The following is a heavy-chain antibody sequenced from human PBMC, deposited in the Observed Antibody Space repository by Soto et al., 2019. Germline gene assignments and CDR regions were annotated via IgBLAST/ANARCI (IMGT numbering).Heavy chain of an antibody. V-gene: IGHV1-18*01. CDR2: ISAYNGNT. Sequence: QDRLAQSGVEVKKPGASVRVSCKASGYSFTNYGITWVRQAPGQGFEWMGWISAYNGNTNYAQKFQGRVTLTTDASTSTAYLELRSLRSDDTAVYYCVRDRGVAPPVAGNTHYYYYMDVWGKGTTVTVSS. D-gene: IGHD6-19*01. J-gene: IGHJ6*03. CDR1: GYSFTNYG. CDR3: VRDRGVAPPVAGNTHYYYYMDV.